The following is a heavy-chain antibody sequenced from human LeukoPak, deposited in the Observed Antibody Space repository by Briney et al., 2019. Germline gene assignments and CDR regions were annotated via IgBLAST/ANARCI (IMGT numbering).Heavy chain of an antibody. CDR2: ISSSSSYI. D-gene: IGHD3-3*01. CDR1: GFTFSSYS. V-gene: IGHV3-21*01. CDR3: ARATYYDFWSGYYNRLDY. J-gene: IGHJ4*02. Sequence: PGGSLRLSCAASGFTFSSYSMNWVRQAPGKGLEWVSSISSSSSYIYYADSVKGRFTISRDNAKNSLYLQMNSLRAEDTAVYYCARATYYDFWSGYYNRLDYWGQGTLVTVSS.